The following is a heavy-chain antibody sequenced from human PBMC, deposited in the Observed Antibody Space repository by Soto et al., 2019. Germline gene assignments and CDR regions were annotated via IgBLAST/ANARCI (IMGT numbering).Heavy chain of an antibody. D-gene: IGHD4-17*01. Sequence: SETLSLTCTVSGDSISSSSYYWGWIRQPPGKGLEWIGSVYYRGSTYYNPSLKSRVTISVDTSKNQLSLKLRSVTAADTAVYYCASSGEVEGWFDPWGQGTLVTVSS. J-gene: IGHJ5*02. CDR2: VYYRGST. CDR3: ASSGEVEGWFDP. V-gene: IGHV4-39*01. CDR1: GDSISSSSYY.